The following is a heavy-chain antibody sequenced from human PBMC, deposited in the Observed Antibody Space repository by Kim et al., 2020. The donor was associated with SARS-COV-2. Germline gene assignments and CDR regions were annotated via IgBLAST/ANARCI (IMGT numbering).Heavy chain of an antibody. Sequence: DSVKGRFTISRDNSKNTLYLQMNSLRAEDTAVYYGAKCTSGGSSSSALGYWGQGTLVTVSS. V-gene: IGHV3-30*02. D-gene: IGHD6-6*01. J-gene: IGHJ4*02. CDR3: AKCTSGGSSSSALGY.